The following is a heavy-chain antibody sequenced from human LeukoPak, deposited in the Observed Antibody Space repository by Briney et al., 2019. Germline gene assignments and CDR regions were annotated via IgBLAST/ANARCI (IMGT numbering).Heavy chain of an antibody. V-gene: IGHV4-59*08. Sequence: SETLSLTCTVSGGSISSYYWSWIRQPPGKGLEWIGYTYYSGSTNYNPSLKSRVTISVDTSKNQFSLKLSSVTAADTAVYYCARRSGWMDYLDPWGQGTLVTVSS. J-gene: IGHJ5*02. D-gene: IGHD6-19*01. CDR2: TYYSGST. CDR3: ARRSGWMDYLDP. CDR1: GGSISSYY.